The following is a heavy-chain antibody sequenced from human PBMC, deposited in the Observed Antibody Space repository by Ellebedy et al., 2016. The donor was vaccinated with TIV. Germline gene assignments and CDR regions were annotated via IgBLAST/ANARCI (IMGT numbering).Heavy chain of an antibody. CDR2: ISGSGGST. Sequence: GGSLRLSCVASGITFSSYAMSWVRQAPGKGLEWVSAISGSGGSTYYADSVKGRFTISRDNAKNSLYLQMNSLRAEDTAVYYCARGYYGSGSYYFYWGQGTLVTVSS. J-gene: IGHJ4*02. CDR3: ARGYYGSGSYYFY. D-gene: IGHD3-10*01. CDR1: GITFSSYA. V-gene: IGHV3-23*01.